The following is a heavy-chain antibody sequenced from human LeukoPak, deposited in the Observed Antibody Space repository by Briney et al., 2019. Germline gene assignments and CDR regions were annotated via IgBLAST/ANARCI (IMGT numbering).Heavy chain of an antibody. D-gene: IGHD3-10*01. CDR1: GYSISSGYY. Sequence: PSETLSLTCTVSGYSISSGYYWGWIRQPPGKGLEWIGSIYHSGSTYYNPSLKSRVTISVDTSKNQFSLKLSSVTAADTAVYYCAQFHYGSGALFDYWGQGTLVTVPS. CDR2: IYHSGST. J-gene: IGHJ4*02. V-gene: IGHV4-38-2*02. CDR3: AQFHYGSGALFDY.